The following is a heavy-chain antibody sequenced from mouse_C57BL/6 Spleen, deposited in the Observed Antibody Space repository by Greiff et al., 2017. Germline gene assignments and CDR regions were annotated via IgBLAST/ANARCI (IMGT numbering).Heavy chain of an antibody. D-gene: IGHD1-1*01. CDR2: IYPRSGNT. J-gene: IGHJ1*03. CDR1: GYTFTSYG. CDR3: VFITTVRGYFDV. V-gene: IGHV1-81*01. Sequence: QVQLQQSGAELARPGASVKLSCKASGYTFTSYGISWVKQRTGQGLEWIGEIYPRSGNTYYNEKFKGKATLTADKYSSTAYMERRSLTSEDSAVYFCVFITTVRGYFDVWGTGTTVTVSS.